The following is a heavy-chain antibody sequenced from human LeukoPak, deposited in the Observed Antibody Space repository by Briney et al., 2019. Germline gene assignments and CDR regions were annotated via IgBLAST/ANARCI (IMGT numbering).Heavy chain of an antibody. D-gene: IGHD3-22*01. Sequence: SETLSLTCTVSGYSISRGYSWSWIRQPPGKGLEWIGNIYHSGSTNYSPSLKSRVTTSVDTSKNQFSLKLSSVTAADTAVYFCAREDYYNSGGYYLDYWGQGTLVTVSS. CDR3: AREDYYNSGGYYLDY. CDR1: GYSISRGYS. CDR2: IYHSGST. V-gene: IGHV4-38-2*02. J-gene: IGHJ4*02.